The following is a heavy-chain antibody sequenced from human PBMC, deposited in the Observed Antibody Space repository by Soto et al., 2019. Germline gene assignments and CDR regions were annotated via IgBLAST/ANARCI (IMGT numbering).Heavy chain of an antibody. CDR2: INHSGST. J-gene: IGHJ4*02. Sequence: QVQLQQWGAGLLKPSETLSLTCAVYCGSFSSYYWSWIRQPPGKGLEWIGEINHSGSTNYNTSLKSRVTMSVDTSKNQFSLKLSSVTAADTAVYYCARTSRFDCWGQGTLVTVSS. V-gene: IGHV4-34*01. CDR1: CGSFSSYY. CDR3: ARTSRFDC. D-gene: IGHD6-6*01.